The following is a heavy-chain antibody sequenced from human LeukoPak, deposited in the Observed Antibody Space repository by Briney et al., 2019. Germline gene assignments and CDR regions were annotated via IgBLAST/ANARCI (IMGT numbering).Heavy chain of an antibody. D-gene: IGHD6-6*01. CDR3: ARGYSTSSYSHYYYYMDV. V-gene: IGHV3-48*01. CDR2: IISSGSTL. Sequence: PGGSLRLSCAASGFSFRDFGMNWVRQAPGKGLEWLSYIISSGSTLFYADSVKGRFTISRDNVNNSLYLQMNSLGVDDMGVYYCARGYSTSSYSHYYYYMDVWGKGTTVAVSS. J-gene: IGHJ6*03. CDR1: GFSFRDFG.